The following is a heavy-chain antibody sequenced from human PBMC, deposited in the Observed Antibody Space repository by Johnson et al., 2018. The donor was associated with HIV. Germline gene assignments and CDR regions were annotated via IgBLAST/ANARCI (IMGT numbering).Heavy chain of an antibody. V-gene: IGHV3-30*02. J-gene: IGHJ3*02. CDR2: IRYDGCNK. Sequence: QVQLVESGGGLVQPGGSLRLSCAASGFTFSSYGMHWVRQAPGKGLEWVAFIRYDGCNKYYVDSVKGRFTISRDNSKNTLYLQMNSLRAEDTAVYYCAKVLKAGGRMNDGFDIWGQGTMVTVSS. CDR3: AKVLKAGGRMNDGFDI. CDR1: GFTFSSYG. D-gene: IGHD1-26*01.